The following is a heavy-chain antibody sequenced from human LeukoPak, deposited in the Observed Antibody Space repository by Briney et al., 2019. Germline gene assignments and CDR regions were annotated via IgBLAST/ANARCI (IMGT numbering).Heavy chain of an antibody. CDR3: AKQQKTPDLMAAAGVVYDP. CDR1: GFTFSSYA. CDR2: ISGSGGST. D-gene: IGHD6-13*01. Sequence: GGSLRLSCAASGFTFSSYAMSWVRQAPGKGLEWVSAISGSGGSTYYADSVKGRFTISRDNSKNTLYLQMNSLRAEDTAVYYCAKQQKTPDLMAAAGVVYDPWGQGTLVTVSS. V-gene: IGHV3-23*01. J-gene: IGHJ5*02.